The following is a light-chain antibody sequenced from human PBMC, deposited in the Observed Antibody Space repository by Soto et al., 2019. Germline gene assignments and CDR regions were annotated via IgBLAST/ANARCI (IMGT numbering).Light chain of an antibody. J-gene: IGKJ1*01. CDR2: KAS. CDR3: QQYNSYAWT. Sequence: DIQMTQSPSTLSASVGDRVTITCRASQNINGWLAWYQQKPGKAPKLLIYKASSLESGVPSRFSGSRSGTEFTLTISSLQPDDFATYYCQQYNSYAWTFGQGTKVDIK. V-gene: IGKV1-5*03. CDR1: QNINGW.